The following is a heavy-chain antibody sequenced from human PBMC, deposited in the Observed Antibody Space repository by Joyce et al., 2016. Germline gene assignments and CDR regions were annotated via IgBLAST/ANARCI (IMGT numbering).Heavy chain of an antibody. CDR3: ARGAVIRESDAFDI. Sequence: EVTLVDSGGGLVQPGGSLRLSCAASGFIFNNYWMNWVRQAPGKGREWVAHIKEDGTQKYYVDSVKGRFTISRDNIKNSVFLQMNSLRAEDTAVYYCARGAVIRESDAFDIWGPGTLVTVSS. J-gene: IGHJ3*02. CDR1: GFIFNNYW. CDR2: IKEDGTQK. D-gene: IGHD3-16*02. V-gene: IGHV3-7*03.